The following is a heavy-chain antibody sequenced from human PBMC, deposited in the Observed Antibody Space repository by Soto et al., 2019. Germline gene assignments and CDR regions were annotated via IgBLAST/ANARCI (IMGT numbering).Heavy chain of an antibody. V-gene: IGHV3-23*01. CDR1: GFTFSSYA. CDR2: IGSGGSDT. Sequence: EVQLLQSGGGLVQPGGSLRLSCAASGFTFSSYAMNWVRQAPGKGLEWVSGIGSGGSDTYYADSVKGRFTISRDNSKNTLYLQMNSLRAEDTAVYYCAKDRDYYDSSGYEEYDYWGQGTLVTVSS. D-gene: IGHD3-22*01. CDR3: AKDRDYYDSSGYEEYDY. J-gene: IGHJ4*02.